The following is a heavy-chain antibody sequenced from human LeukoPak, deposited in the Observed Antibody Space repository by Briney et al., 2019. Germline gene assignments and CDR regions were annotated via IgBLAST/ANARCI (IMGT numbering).Heavy chain of an antibody. V-gene: IGHV4-59*11. J-gene: IGHJ6*03. CDR3: ARSPTSSIAARRTSNDKSYYYYYMDV. Sequence: SETLSLTCTVSGGSISSHYWSWIRQPPGKGLEWIGYIYYSGSTNYNPSLESRVTISVDTSKNQFSLKLSSVTAADTAVYYCARSPTSSIAARRTSNDKSYYYYYMDVWGKGTTVTVSS. D-gene: IGHD6-6*01. CDR1: GGSISSHY. CDR2: IYYSGST.